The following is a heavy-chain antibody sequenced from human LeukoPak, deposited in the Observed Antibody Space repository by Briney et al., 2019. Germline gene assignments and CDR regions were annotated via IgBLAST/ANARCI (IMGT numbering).Heavy chain of an antibody. Sequence: PSETLSLTCTVPGGSISSYYWSWIRQPPGKGLDWIGYIYYSGSTNYNPSLKSRVTISVDTSKNQFSLKLSSVTAADTAVYYCARADGALSYMDVWGKGTTVTVSS. CDR1: GGSISSYY. CDR3: ARADGALSYMDV. CDR2: IYYSGST. J-gene: IGHJ6*03. D-gene: IGHD3-16*01. V-gene: IGHV4-59*01.